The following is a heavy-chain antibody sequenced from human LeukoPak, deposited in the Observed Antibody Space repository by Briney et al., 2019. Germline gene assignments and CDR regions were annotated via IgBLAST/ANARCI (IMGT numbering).Heavy chain of an antibody. Sequence: PSETLSLTCSVSGGSISSDAHYWSWIRLLPGKGLEWIGYIYYSGTTFYNPSLESRLTMSVDTSENQFFLKLTSVTAADTAVYYCARVASSTWSFSYWGRGTLVTVSS. CDR2: IYYSGTT. D-gene: IGHD2-2*01. CDR3: ARVASSTWSFSY. V-gene: IGHV4-31*03. J-gene: IGHJ4*02. CDR1: GGSISSDAHY.